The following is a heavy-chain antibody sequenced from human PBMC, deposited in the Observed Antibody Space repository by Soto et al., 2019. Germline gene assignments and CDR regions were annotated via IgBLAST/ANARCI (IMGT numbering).Heavy chain of an antibody. Sequence: TLSLTCTVSGGSISSGGYYWSWIRQHPGKGLEWIGYIYYSGSTYYNPSLKSRVTISVDTSKNQFSLKLSSVTAADTAVYYCAREVDIVAKRPRPGGLTIDYWGQGTLVTVSS. CDR1: GGSISSGGYY. J-gene: IGHJ4*02. V-gene: IGHV4-31*03. CDR3: AREVDIVAKRPRPGGLTIDY. CDR2: IYYSGST. D-gene: IGHD5-12*01.